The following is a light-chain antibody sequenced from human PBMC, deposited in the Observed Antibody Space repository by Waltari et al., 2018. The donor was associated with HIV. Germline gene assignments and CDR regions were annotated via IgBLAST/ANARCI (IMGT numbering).Light chain of an antibody. Sequence: QSVLTQPPSVSGAPGQRVTISCTGSSSNIGAGYDVHWYQQLPGTAPKLLIYGNSNRPSGVPDRISGSKSGTSASLAINGLQAEDEADYYCQSYDSSLIEYVFGTGTKVTVL. J-gene: IGLJ1*01. CDR3: QSYDSSLIEYV. V-gene: IGLV1-40*01. CDR2: GNS. CDR1: SSNIGAGYD.